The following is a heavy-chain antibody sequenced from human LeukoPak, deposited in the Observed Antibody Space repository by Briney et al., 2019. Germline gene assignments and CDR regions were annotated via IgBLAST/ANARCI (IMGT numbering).Heavy chain of an antibody. J-gene: IGHJ4*02. V-gene: IGHV3-30-3*01. Sequence: GGSLRLPCAASGFTFSSYRMHWVRQAPGKGLEWVAVISYDGSNKYYADSVKGRFTISRDNSKNTLYLQMNSLRAEDTAVYFCARPMVVTALFASDYWGQGTLVTVSS. CDR3: ARPMVVTALFASDY. CDR2: ISYDGSNK. D-gene: IGHD2-21*02. CDR1: GFTFSSYR.